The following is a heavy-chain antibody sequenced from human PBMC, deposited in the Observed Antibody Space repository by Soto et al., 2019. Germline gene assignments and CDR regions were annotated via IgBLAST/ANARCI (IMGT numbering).Heavy chain of an antibody. D-gene: IGHD3-10*01. CDR2: ISASGGTT. CDR3: AKELGAD. J-gene: IGHJ4*02. V-gene: IGHV3-23*01. Sequence: GGSLRLSCAASGFTFSNYAMSWVRQAPGKGLEWVSEISASGGTTYHADSVKGRFTISRDNSKNMLYLQMNSLRVEDSAEYYCAKELGADWGQGTQVTVYS. CDR1: GFTFSNYA.